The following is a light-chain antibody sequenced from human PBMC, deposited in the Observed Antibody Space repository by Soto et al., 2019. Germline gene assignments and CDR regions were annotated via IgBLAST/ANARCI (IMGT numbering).Light chain of an antibody. CDR1: QGISSA. CDR3: QQFNNYPLT. J-gene: IGKJ4*01. V-gene: IGKV1D-13*01. Sequence: AIPLTQSPSSLSASVGDRVTITCRASQGISSAFAWYQQKTGKAPKLLIYDAFILESGVPSRFSGSGSGTEFTLTISSLQREEFATYDCQQFNNYPLTFGGGTKVEIK. CDR2: DAF.